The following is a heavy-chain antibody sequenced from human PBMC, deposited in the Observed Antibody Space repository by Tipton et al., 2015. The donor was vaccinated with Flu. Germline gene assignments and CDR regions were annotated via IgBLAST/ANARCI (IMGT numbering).Heavy chain of an antibody. J-gene: IGHJ3*02. Sequence: TLSLTCTVSGGSISSYYWGWIRQPPGKGLEWIGSIYYSGSTYYNPSLKSRVTISVDTSKNQFSLKLSSVTAADTAVYYCARDSSYCSGGSCYSGAFDIWGQGTMVTVSS. V-gene: IGHV4-39*07. CDR3: ARDSSYCSGGSCYSGAFDI. CDR1: GGSISSYY. CDR2: IYYSGST. D-gene: IGHD2-15*01.